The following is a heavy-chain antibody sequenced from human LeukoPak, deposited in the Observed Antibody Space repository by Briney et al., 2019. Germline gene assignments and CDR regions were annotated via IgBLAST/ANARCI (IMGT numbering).Heavy chain of an antibody. D-gene: IGHD6-19*01. CDR2: ISGGTT. CDR1: GFTFGDYL. CDR3: SRGSGWLTVY. J-gene: IGHJ4*02. V-gene: IGHV3-49*03. Sequence: GGSLRLSCTASGFTFGDYLMSWFRQAPGKGLEWIGFISGGTTEYAASVKGRFTISRDDSTSIAYLQMNSLTTEDTAVYYCSRGSGWLTVYWGQGTLVTVSS.